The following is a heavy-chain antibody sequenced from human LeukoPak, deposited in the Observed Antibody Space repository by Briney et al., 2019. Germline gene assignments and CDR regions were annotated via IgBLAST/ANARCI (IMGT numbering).Heavy chain of an antibody. CDR3: AREENVDTALGYYDSSGYLGNAFDI. V-gene: IGHV1-18*01. CDR2: ISAYNGNT. J-gene: IGHJ3*02. Sequence: GASVKVSCKASGYTFTSYGISWVRQAPGQGLEWMGWISAYNGNTNYAQKLQGRVTMTTDTSTGTAYMELSRLRSDDTAVYYCAREENVDTALGYYDSSGYLGNAFDIWSQGTMVTVSS. D-gene: IGHD3-22*01. CDR1: GYTFTSYG.